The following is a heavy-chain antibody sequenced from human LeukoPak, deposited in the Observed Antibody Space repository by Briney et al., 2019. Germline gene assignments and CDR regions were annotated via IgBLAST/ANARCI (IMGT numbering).Heavy chain of an antibody. CDR1: GGSISSSY. Sequence: SETLSLTCTVSGGSISSSYWSWIRQPPGQGLEWIGYIYYSGSTNYSPSLQGRVTMSVDTSKNQFSLRLSSVTAADTAVYYCARRNTLLRSHWHFDLWGHGTLVTVSS. V-gene: IGHV4-59*08. CDR3: ARRNTLLRSHWHFDL. CDR2: IYYSGST. J-gene: IGHJ2*01. D-gene: IGHD3-10*01.